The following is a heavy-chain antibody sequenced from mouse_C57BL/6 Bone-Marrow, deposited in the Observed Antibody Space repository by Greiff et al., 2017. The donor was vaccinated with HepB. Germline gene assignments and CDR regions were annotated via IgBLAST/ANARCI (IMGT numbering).Heavy chain of an antibody. Sequence: EVKLVESGAELVRPGASVKLSCTASGFNIKDDYMHWVKQRPEQGLEWIGWIDPENGDTEYASKFQGKATITADTSSNTAYLQLSSLTSEDTAVYYCTTEEYDYDGFDYWGQGTTLTVSS. CDR1: GFNIKDDY. CDR2: IDPENGDT. V-gene: IGHV14-4*01. D-gene: IGHD2-4*01. CDR3: TTEEYDYDGFDY. J-gene: IGHJ2*01.